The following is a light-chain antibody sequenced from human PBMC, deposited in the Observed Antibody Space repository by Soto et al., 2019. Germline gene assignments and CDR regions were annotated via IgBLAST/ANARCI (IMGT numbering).Light chain of an antibody. CDR3: QQYNSYST. V-gene: IGKV1-5*01. CDR1: QSISRW. CDR2: DAS. J-gene: IGKJ1*01. Sequence: DIPMTQSPSTLSASVGDRVTITCRASQSISRWLAWYQQKPGKAPKLLLYDASTLQSGVPSRVSGSGSGTEFSLNISSLQPDDFATYFCQQYNSYSTFGQGTKVDIK.